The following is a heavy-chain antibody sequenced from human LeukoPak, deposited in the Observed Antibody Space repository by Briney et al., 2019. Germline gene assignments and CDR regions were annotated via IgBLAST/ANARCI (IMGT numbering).Heavy chain of an antibody. V-gene: IGHV3-20*04. CDR3: ARDSWQWNWFDP. Sequence: GGSLRLSCAASGFTFDDYGMSWVRQAPGKGLEWVSGINWNGGSTGYADSVKGRFTISRDNAKNSLYLQMNSLRAEDTAVYYCARDSWQWNWFDPWGQGTLVTVSS. CDR1: GFTFDDYG. CDR2: INWNGGST. D-gene: IGHD6-19*01. J-gene: IGHJ5*02.